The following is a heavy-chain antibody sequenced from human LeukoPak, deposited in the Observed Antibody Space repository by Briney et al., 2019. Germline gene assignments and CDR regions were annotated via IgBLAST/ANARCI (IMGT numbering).Heavy chain of an antibody. CDR1: GYTFTGYY. Sequence: GASVKVSCKASGYTFTGYYMHWVRQAPGQGLEWMGRINPNSGGTNYAQKLQGRVTMTTDTSTSTAYMELRSLRSDDTAVYYCARSGTDIVATIIDYWGQGTLVTVSS. V-gene: IGHV1-2*06. CDR2: INPNSGGT. D-gene: IGHD5-12*01. CDR3: ARSGTDIVATIIDY. J-gene: IGHJ4*02.